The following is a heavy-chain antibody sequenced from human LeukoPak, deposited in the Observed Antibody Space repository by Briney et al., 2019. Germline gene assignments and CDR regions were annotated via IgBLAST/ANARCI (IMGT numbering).Heavy chain of an antibody. V-gene: IGHV3-20*01. CDR3: ARESGGSGSLDY. CDR1: GFTFDDYG. J-gene: IGHJ4*02. D-gene: IGHD3-10*01. Sequence: GGSLRLSCAASGFTFDDYGMSWARHAPGKGLEWVSGINWNGGSTGYADSVKGRFTISRDNAKNSLYLQMNSLRAEDTALYHCARESGGSGSLDYWGQGTLVTVSS. CDR2: INWNGGST.